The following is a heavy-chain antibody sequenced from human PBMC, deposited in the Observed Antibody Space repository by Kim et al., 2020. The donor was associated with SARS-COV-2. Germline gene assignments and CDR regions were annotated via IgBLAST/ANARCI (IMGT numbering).Heavy chain of an antibody. Sequence: GSNKYYADSVKGRFTISRDNSKNTLYLQMNSLRAEDTAVYYCASFSKTDYWGQGTLVTVSS. D-gene: IGHD4-4*01. J-gene: IGHJ4*02. CDR3: ASFSKTDY. V-gene: IGHV3-30-3*01. CDR2: GSNK.